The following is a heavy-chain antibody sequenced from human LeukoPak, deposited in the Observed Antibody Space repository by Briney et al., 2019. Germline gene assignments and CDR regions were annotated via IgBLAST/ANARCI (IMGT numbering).Heavy chain of an antibody. CDR1: GFTFSDYS. V-gene: IGHV3-7*01. CDR2: IKQDGSEK. D-gene: IGHD3-22*01. CDR3: ARDGRLHYYDSSGYYSYYYYYGMDV. Sequence: GGSLRLSCAASGFTFSDYSMNWFRQAPGKGLEWVANIKQDGSEKYYVDSVKGRFTISRDNAKNSLYLQMNSLRAEDTAVYYCARDGRLHYYDSSGYYSYYYYYGMDVWGQGTTVTVSS. J-gene: IGHJ6*02.